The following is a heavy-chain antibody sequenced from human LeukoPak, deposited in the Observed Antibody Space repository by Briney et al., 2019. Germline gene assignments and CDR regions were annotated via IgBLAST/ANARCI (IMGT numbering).Heavy chain of an antibody. CDR1: GFTFSSYS. V-gene: IGHV3-48*01. D-gene: IGHD6-13*01. CDR3: AKPPIIAAAPFDY. J-gene: IGHJ4*02. Sequence: PGGSLRLSCAASGFTFSSYSMNWVRQAPGKGLEWVSYISSSSSTIYYADSVKGRFTISRDNSKNTLYLQMNSLRAEDTAVYYCAKPPIIAAAPFDYWGQGTLVTVSS. CDR2: ISSSSSTI.